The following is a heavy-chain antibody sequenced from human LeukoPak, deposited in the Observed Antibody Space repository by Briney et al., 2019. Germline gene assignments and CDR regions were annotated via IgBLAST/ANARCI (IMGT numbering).Heavy chain of an antibody. CDR3: ARVKYDSSGYYYGWFDP. D-gene: IGHD3-22*01. Sequence: SETLSLTCAVYGGSFSGYYWSWIRQPPGKGLEWIGEINHSGSTNYNPSLKSRVTISVDTSKNQFSLKLSSVTAADTAVYYCARVKYDSSGYYYGWFDPWGQGTLVTVSS. V-gene: IGHV4-34*01. J-gene: IGHJ5*02. CDR1: GGSFSGYY. CDR2: INHSGST.